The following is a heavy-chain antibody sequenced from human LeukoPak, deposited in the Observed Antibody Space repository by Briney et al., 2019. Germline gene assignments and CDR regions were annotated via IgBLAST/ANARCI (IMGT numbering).Heavy chain of an antibody. CDR2: IYYSGST. CDR1: GGSISSGDYY. V-gene: IGHV4-30-4*01. Sequence: SETLSLTCTVSGGSISSGDYYWSWIRQPPGKGLERIGYIYYSGSTYYNPSLKSRVTISVDTSKNQFSLKLSSVTAADTAVYYCARVSGGLARAFDYWGQGTLVTVSS. CDR3: ARVSGGLARAFDY. J-gene: IGHJ4*02. D-gene: IGHD3/OR15-3a*01.